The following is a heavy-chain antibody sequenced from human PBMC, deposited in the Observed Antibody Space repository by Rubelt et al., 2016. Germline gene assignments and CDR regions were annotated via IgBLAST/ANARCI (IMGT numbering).Heavy chain of an antibody. J-gene: IGHJ4*02. D-gene: IGHD3-3*01. CDR2: ISYDGSNK. CDR1: GFTFSSYA. Sequence: VSYGGGVVQPGRSLRLSCAASGFTFSSYAMHWVRQAPGKGLEWVAVISYDGSNKYYADSVKGRFTISRDNSKKTLYLQMNSLRAEDTAVYFCARTITIFGVATYFDYWGQGTLVTVSS. V-gene: IGHV3-30*04. CDR3: ARTITIFGVATYFDY.